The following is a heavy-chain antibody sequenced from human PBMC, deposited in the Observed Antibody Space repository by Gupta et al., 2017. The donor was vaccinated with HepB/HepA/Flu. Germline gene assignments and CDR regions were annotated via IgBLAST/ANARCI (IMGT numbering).Heavy chain of an antibody. Sequence: QVNLVQSGAEVKKPGASVKVSCKASGYTFTGYNIHWVRQAPGQGLEWVGWINPNSGGTNYAQKFQGRVTVTRDTSISTAYMELRRLKSDDTAVYYCARGRGGSLVGAMYYYWGQGTPLTVSS. CDR3: ARGRGGSLVGAMYYY. CDR2: INPNSGGT. D-gene: IGHD1-26*01. V-gene: IGHV1-2*02. J-gene: IGHJ4*02. CDR1: GYTFTGYN.